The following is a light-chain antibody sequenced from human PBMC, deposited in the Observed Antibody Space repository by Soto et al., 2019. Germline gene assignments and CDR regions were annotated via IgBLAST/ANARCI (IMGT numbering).Light chain of an antibody. Sequence: NFMLPQPHSVSESPGKTVTISCTRSSGSIASNYVQWYQHRPGSSPTTVIYEDNQRPSGVPDRFSGSIDASSNSASLLISGLKTGDEADYHSQSSDSTNPPVVFGGGTKLTVL. V-gene: IGLV6-57*01. CDR2: EDN. CDR1: SGSIASNY. J-gene: IGLJ2*01. CDR3: QSSDSTNPPVV.